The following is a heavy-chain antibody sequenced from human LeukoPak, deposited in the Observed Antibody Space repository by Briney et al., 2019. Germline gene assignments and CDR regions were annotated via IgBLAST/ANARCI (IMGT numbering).Heavy chain of an antibody. CDR1: GGSFSGYY. V-gene: IGHV4-34*01. D-gene: IGHD2-15*01. CDR2: INHSGGT. Sequence: SETLSLTCAVYGGSFSGYYWSWIRQPPGKGLEWIGEINHSGGTNYNLKSRVTISVDTSKNQFSLKLSSVTAADTAVYYCARLRWYCSGGSCYLCFDYWGQGTLVTVSS. CDR3: ARLRWYCSGGSCYLCFDY. J-gene: IGHJ4*02.